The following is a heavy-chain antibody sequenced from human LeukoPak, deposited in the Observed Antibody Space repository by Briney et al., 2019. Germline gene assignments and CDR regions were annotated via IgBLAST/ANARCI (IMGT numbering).Heavy chain of an antibody. J-gene: IGHJ4*02. CDR3: ARAIAVVDY. CDR1: GYTFTDYY. Sequence: ASVKVSCKASGYTFTDYYRHWVRQAPGQGLEWMGWINPNSGGTNSAQKFQGRVTMTKDTSISTAYRELSRLRSDDTAVYFCARAIAVVDYWGQGTLVTVSS. CDR2: INPNSGGT. D-gene: IGHD6-19*01. V-gene: IGHV1-2*02.